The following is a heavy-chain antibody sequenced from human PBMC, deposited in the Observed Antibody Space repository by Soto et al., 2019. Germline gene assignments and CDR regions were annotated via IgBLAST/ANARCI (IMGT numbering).Heavy chain of an antibody. Sequence: EVQLVESGGGLVKPGGSLRLSCAASVFTFSRYGMNWLRQAPGKGLEWVASISSSTSYVYYADSVKGRFSISRDNAKNILYLEMYALRIEDTAVYYCARDPSEGRVGNWFESWGQGTLVTVSS. CDR1: VFTFSRYG. CDR2: ISSSTSYV. CDR3: ARDPSEGRVGNWFES. J-gene: IGHJ5*01. D-gene: IGHD2-2*01. V-gene: IGHV3-21*06.